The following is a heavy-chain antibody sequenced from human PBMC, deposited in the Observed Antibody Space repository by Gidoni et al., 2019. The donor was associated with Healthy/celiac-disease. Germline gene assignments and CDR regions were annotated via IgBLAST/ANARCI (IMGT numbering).Heavy chain of an antibody. CDR2: ISSSSSYI. V-gene: IGHV3-21*01. D-gene: IGHD5-18*01. CDR3: ARDGFGYSYTKYYFDY. CDR1: GFTFSSYS. J-gene: IGHJ4*02. Sequence: EVQLVESGGGLVKPGGSLRLSCAASGFTFSSYSMNWVRQAPGKGLEWVSSISSSSSYIYYADSVKGRFTISRDNAKNSLYLQMNSLRAEDTAVYYCARDGFGYSYTKYYFDYWGQGTLVTVSS.